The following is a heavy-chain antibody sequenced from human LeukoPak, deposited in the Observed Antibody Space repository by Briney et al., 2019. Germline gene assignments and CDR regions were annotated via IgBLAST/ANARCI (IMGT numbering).Heavy chain of an antibody. J-gene: IGHJ4*02. CDR3: ARALDYYDSSGYYSTFDY. D-gene: IGHD3-22*01. CDR1: GGSISSSDYY. V-gene: IGHV4-30-4*01. CDR2: IYYSGST. Sequence: SETLSLTCTVSGGSISSSDYYWSWIRQPPGKGLEWIGYIYYSGSTYYNPSLKSRVTISVDTSKNQFSLKLSSVTAADTAVYYCARALDYYDSSGYYSTFDYWGQGTLVTVSS.